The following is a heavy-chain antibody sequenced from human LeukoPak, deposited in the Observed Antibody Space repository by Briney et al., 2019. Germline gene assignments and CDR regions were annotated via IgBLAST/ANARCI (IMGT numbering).Heavy chain of an antibody. Sequence: ASVKVSCKASGYTFTGYYMHWVRQAPGQGLEWMGWINPNSGGTNYAQKFQGRVTMTRDTSISTVYMELSSLRSEDTAVYYCAKGSWYFDLWGRGTLVTVSS. CDR3: AKGSWYFDL. J-gene: IGHJ2*01. CDR2: INPNSGGT. V-gene: IGHV1-2*02. CDR1: GYTFTGYY.